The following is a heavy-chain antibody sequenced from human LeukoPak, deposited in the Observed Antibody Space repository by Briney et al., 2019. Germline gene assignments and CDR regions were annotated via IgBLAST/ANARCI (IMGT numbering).Heavy chain of an antibody. CDR2: IIPILGIA. J-gene: IGHJ5*02. Sequence: GASVKVSCKASGGTFSSYAISWVRQAPGQGLEWMGRIIPILGIANYAQKFQGRVTVTADKSTSTAYMEPSSLRSEDTAVYYCARTYCSGGSCYSVWFDPWGQGTLVTVSS. CDR1: GGTFSSYA. V-gene: IGHV1-69*04. D-gene: IGHD2-15*01. CDR3: ARTYCSGGSCYSVWFDP.